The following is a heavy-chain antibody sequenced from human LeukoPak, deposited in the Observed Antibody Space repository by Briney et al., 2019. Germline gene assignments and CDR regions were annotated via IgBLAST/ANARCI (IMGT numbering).Heavy chain of an antibody. V-gene: IGHV1-46*01. CDR2: INPSGGST. J-gene: IGHJ6*03. CDR3: ARGYWNYGWYYYYYMDV. Sequence: GASVKVSCKASGYTFTCYYMHWVRQAPGQGLEWMGIINPSGGSTSYAQKFQGRVTMTRDMSTSTVYMELSSLRSEDTAVYYCARGYWNYGWYYYYYMDVWGKGTTVTVSS. D-gene: IGHD1-7*01. CDR1: GYTFTCYY.